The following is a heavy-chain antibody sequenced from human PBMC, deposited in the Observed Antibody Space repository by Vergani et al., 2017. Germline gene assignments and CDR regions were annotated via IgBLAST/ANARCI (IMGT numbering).Heavy chain of an antibody. V-gene: IGHV3-33*01. D-gene: IGHD4-11*01. J-gene: IGHJ5*02. CDR3: ARALYSNYGWFDP. Sequence: QVQLVESGGGVVQPGRSLRLSCAASGFTFSSYCMHWVRQAPGKGLEWVAVIWYDGSNKYYADSVKGRFTISRDNSKNTLYLQMNSLRAEDTAVYYCARALYSNYGWFDPWGQGTLVTVSS. CDR2: IWYDGSNK. CDR1: GFTFSSYC.